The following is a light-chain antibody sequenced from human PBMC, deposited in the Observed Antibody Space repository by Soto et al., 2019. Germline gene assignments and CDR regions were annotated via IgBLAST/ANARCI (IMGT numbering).Light chain of an antibody. CDR1: QNISNY. J-gene: IGKJ1*01. CDR3: HQRQSWPRT. Sequence: EIVMTQSPATLSLSPGKRATLSCRASQNISNYLIWYQQKPGQAPRLLIYDVSNRAAGIPARFSGSGSGTDFTLTISSLEPEDFAVYYCHQRQSWPRTFGQGTKVDIK. CDR2: DVS. V-gene: IGKV3-11*01.